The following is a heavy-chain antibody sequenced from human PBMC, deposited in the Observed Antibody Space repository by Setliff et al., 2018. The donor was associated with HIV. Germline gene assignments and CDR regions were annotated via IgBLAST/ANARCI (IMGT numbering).Heavy chain of an antibody. CDR2: IYTSGST. D-gene: IGHD3-16*02. CDR3: ARDVFMLGGLSLRRDVFDI. CDR1: GGSISSGSYY. Sequence: PSETLSLTCTVSGGSISSGSYYWRWIRQPAGKGLEWIGHIYTSGSTNYNPSLKSRFTISVDTSKNQFSLKLSSVAAADTAVYYCARDVFMLGGLSLRRDVFDICGQGTMVTVSS. V-gene: IGHV4-61*09. J-gene: IGHJ3*02.